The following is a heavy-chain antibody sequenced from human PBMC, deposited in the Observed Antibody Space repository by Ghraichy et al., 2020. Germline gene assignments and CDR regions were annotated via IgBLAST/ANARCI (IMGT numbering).Heavy chain of an antibody. CDR1: GDSISKYY. CDR3: ARTAAGDYGMDV. D-gene: IGHD6-13*01. CDR2: IYYNGGA. Sequence: SQTLSLTCTVSGDSISKYYWSWVRQSPAKRLEWIGYIYYNGGAEYNPSLKSRVTIFLDTSKTQFSLRMTSVTTADTAVDYCARTAAGDYGMDVWGQGTGVAVAS. J-gene: IGHJ6*02. V-gene: IGHV4-59*01.